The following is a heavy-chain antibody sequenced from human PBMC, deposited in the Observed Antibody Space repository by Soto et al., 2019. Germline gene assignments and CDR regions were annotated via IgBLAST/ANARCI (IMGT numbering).Heavy chain of an antibody. D-gene: IGHD3-9*01. V-gene: IGHV4-31*03. CDR3: ARTYYDILTGYSRPPNSHYYFDY. CDR1: GGSISSGGYY. CDR2: IYYSGTT. J-gene: IGHJ4*02. Sequence: QVQLQESGPGLVKPSQTLSLTCTVSGGSISSGGYYWSWIRQHPGKGLEWIGYIYYSGTTYYNPSRKSRVTISVDTSKNQFSLKLSSVTAADTAVYYCARTYYDILTGYSRPPNSHYYFDYWGQGTLVTVSS.